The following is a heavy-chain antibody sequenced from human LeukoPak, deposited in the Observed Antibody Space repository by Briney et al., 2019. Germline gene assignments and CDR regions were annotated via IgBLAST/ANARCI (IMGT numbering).Heavy chain of an antibody. D-gene: IGHD4/OR15-4a*01. CDR1: GFIFNKHA. Sequence: GGSLRLSCAASGFIFNKHAMSWVRQAPGKGLEWVSGLSGSGGSTDYADSVKGRFTVSRDNSKNTLFLQMNSLRAEDTAIYYCAKERDYGPADYWGQEPWSPSPQ. V-gene: IGHV3-23*01. CDR3: AKERDYGPADY. CDR2: LSGSGGST. J-gene: IGHJ4*01.